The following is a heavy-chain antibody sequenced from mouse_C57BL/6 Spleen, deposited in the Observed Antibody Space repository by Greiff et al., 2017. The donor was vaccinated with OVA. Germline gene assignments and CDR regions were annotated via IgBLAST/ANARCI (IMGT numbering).Heavy chain of an antibody. CDR1: GYAFTNYL. V-gene: IGHV1-54*01. CDR3: ARSRGYGNYYDY. J-gene: IGHJ2*01. D-gene: IGHD2-1*01. CDR2: INPGSGGT. Sequence: VQLQQSGAELVRPGTSVKVSCKASGYAFTNYLIEWVKQRPGQGLEWIGVINPGSGGTNYNEKFKGKATLTADKSSSTAYMQLSSLTSDDSAVYFCARSRGYGNYYDYWGQGTTLTVSS.